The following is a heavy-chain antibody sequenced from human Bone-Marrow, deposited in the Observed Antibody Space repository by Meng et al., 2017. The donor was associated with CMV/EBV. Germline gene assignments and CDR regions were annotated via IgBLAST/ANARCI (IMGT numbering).Heavy chain of an antibody. J-gene: IGHJ2*01. CDR1: RFTFSSYW. D-gene: IGHD4-23*01. CDR3: ARAGGNSIYWYFDL. V-gene: IGHV3-33*08. CDR2: IWYDGSNK. Sequence: GESLKISCAASRFTFSSYWMSWVRQAPGKGLEWVAVIWYDGSNKYYADSVKGRFTISRDNAKNSLYLQMNSLRAEDTAVYYCARAGGNSIYWYFDLWGRGTLVTVSS.